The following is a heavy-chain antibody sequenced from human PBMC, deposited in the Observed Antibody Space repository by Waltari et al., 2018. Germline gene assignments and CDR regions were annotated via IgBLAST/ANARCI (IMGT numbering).Heavy chain of an antibody. V-gene: IGHV1-2*02. CDR3: ARWNYHILTGHIGMDV. CDR1: GYTFTGYY. D-gene: IGHD3-9*01. Sequence: QVQLVQSGAEVKEPGASEKVSCKASGYTFTGYYIHWVRQAPGQGFEWMGYIDSNSGGTSYAKSCKGRVTMTRDTSISTAYMELSSLRSNDTAVYYCARWNYHILTGHIGMDVWGQGTAVIVSS. J-gene: IGHJ6*02. CDR2: IDSNSGGT.